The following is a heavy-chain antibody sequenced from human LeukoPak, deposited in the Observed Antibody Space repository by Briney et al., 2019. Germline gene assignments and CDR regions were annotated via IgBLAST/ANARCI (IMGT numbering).Heavy chain of an antibody. CDR2: IRYDGSNT. D-gene: IGHD6-13*01. CDR3: AKDDAAGMSVY. V-gene: IGHV3-30*02. Sequence: PGGSLRLSCAASGFTFNNYGMHWVRQAPGKGLEGLAFIRYDGSNTYDADSVKGRFTVSRDDSKNTLYLQMNSLRAEDTAVYYCAKDDAAGMSVYWGQGTLVTVSS. J-gene: IGHJ4*02. CDR1: GFTFNNYG.